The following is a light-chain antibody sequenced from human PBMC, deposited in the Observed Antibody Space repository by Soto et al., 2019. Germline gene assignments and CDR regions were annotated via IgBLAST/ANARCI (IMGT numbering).Light chain of an antibody. V-gene: IGKV3-15*01. CDR3: PQYNNWPYT. Sequence: EIVMTQSPATLSVSPGERATLSCRASQSVSSNLAWYQQKPGQAPRLLIYGASTRATGIPARFSGSGSGTEFTLTISSLQSEDFAVYYCPQYNNWPYTLGQGTKLESK. J-gene: IGKJ2*01. CDR1: QSVSSN. CDR2: GAS.